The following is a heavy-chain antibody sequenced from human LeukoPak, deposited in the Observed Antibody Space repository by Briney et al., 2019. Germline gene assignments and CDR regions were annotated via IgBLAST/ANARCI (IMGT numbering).Heavy chain of an antibody. D-gene: IGHD3-10*01. Sequence: PSETLSLTCTVSGGSISSTSYYWGWIRQPPGKGLEWIGSIYYSGSTYYNPSLKSRVSISVDTSKNQFSLRLSSVTAADTAVYYCARQASVRFGELLRNPINYWGQGTLVTVSS. CDR3: ARQASVRFGELLRNPINY. CDR2: IYYSGST. V-gene: IGHV4-39*01. CDR1: GGSISSTSYY. J-gene: IGHJ4*02.